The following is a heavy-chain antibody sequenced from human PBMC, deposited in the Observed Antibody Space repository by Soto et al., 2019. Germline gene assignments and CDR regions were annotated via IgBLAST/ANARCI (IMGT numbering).Heavy chain of an antibody. CDR1: GGTFSIYA. CDR2: MNEDGGTT. V-gene: IGHV3-74*01. D-gene: IGHD3-10*01. Sequence: SCKASGGTFSIYAISGVRQAPGQGLVWVSRMNEDGGTTDYADSVKGRFTISRDNAKNTLYLQMNSLRVEDTAVYYCASDLSGRADVWGQGTTVTVSS. CDR3: ASDLSGRADV. J-gene: IGHJ6*02.